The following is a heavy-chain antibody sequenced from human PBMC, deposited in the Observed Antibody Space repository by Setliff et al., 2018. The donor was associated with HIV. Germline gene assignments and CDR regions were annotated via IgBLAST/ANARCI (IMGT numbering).Heavy chain of an antibody. J-gene: IGHJ4*02. CDR3: ARALDSSADIEGYFDF. CDR1: GYTFIGYN. V-gene: IGHV1-2*02. D-gene: IGHD2-15*01. CDR2: INPNSGGT. Sequence: ASVKVSCKASGYTFIGYNMHWVRQAPGQGLEWMGWINPNSGGTNYAQKFQGRVIMTRDTSICTAYMELSRLRSDDTAVYYCARALDSSADIEGYFDFWGQGMLVTVSS.